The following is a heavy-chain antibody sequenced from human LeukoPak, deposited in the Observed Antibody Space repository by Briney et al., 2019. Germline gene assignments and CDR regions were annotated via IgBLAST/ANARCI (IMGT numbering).Heavy chain of an antibody. CDR1: GFTFSSYN. D-gene: IGHD6-19*01. CDR2: IRSDGSNK. CDR3: ARILDSAWGELGY. Sequence: PGGSLRLSCAASGFTFSSYNMNSVREAPGKGLEWMAFIRSDGSNKYYADSVKGRFTISRDNSKNTLYLQMNSLRAEDTAVYYCARILDSAWGELGYWGQGTLVTVSS. V-gene: IGHV3-30*02. J-gene: IGHJ4*02.